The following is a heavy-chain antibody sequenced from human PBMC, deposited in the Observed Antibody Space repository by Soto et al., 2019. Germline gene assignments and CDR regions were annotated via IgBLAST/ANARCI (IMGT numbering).Heavy chain of an antibody. CDR3: ARGVAMATITLGY. Sequence: GGSLRLSCAASGFTFSSHWMHWVRQAPGKGLVWVSRISTDGSSTTYADSVKGRFTISRDNAKNTLYLQMNSLRAEDTAVYYCARGVAMATITLGYWGQGTLVTVSS. D-gene: IGHD5-12*01. CDR2: ISTDGSST. J-gene: IGHJ4*02. CDR1: GFTFSSHW. V-gene: IGHV3-74*01.